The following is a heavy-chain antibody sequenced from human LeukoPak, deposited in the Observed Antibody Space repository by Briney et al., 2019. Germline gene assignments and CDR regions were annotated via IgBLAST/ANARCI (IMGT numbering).Heavy chain of an antibody. V-gene: IGHV4-39*07. CDR2: IYYTGST. Sequence: PSETLSLTCTVSGGSISSSDYYWGWIRQPPGKGLEWIGNIYYTGSTSYNSSLKSRVTISVDTSKNQFSLQLSSVTAADTAVYYCARENYCTNGVCWAFDPWGQGTLVTVSS. CDR3: ARENYCTNGVCWAFDP. J-gene: IGHJ5*02. CDR1: GGSISSSDYY. D-gene: IGHD2-8*01.